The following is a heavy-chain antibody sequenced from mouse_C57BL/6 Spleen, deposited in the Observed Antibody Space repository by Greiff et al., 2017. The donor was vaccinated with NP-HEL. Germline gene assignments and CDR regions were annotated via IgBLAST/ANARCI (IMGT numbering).Heavy chain of an antibody. J-gene: IGHJ3*01. D-gene: IGHD1-1*01. CDR3: ARDAYYGSFAY. Sequence: EVQVVESGGGLVQSGRSLRLSCATSGFTFSDFYMEWVRQAPGKGLEWIAASRNKANDYTTEYSASVKGRFIVSRDTSQSILYLQMNALRAEGTAIYYCARDAYYGSFAYWGQGTLVTVSA. V-gene: IGHV7-1*01. CDR1: GFTFSDFY. CDR2: SRNKANDYTT.